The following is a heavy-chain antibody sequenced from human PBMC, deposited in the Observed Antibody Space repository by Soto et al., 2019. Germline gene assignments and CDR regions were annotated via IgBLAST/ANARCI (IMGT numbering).Heavy chain of an antibody. CDR2: VYYGGST. V-gene: IGHV4-39*01. CDR1: GGSISSSSYY. D-gene: IGHD3-22*01. Sequence: SETLSLTCTVSGGSISSSSYYWGWIRQPPGKGLEWIGNVYYGGSTYYNPSLKSRVTISVETSKSQFSLKLSSVPAADTAVYYCAGGDYYHSSGYYFYYYTMDVWGQGTTGTVSS. CDR3: AGGDYYHSSGYYFYYYTMDV. J-gene: IGHJ6*02.